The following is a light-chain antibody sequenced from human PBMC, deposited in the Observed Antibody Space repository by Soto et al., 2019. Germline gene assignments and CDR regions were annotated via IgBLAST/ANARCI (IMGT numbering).Light chain of an antibody. V-gene: IGKV3-20*01. Sequence: EIVLTQSPGTLSLSPGERATLSCRASQSVSSSYLAWYQQKPGQAPRLLIYGASSRATGIPGRFSGSGSGTDFALTISRLEPEDVAVYYCQQYGRSPVTFGPGTKVDIK. J-gene: IGKJ3*01. CDR1: QSVSSSY. CDR2: GAS. CDR3: QQYGRSPVT.